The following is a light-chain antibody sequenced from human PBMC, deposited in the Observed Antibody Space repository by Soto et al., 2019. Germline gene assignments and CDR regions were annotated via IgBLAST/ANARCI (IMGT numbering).Light chain of an antibody. CDR3: QQYNNWPRT. V-gene: IGKV3-15*01. CDR2: RAS. Sequence: EIVMTQSPATLSVSQGERATLSCRASQSVNSNLAWYQQKPGQAPRLLIYRASTRATGIPARFSGSGSGTDFTLTISGLQSEDFAVYYCQQYNNWPRTFGQGTKVDI. CDR1: QSVNSN. J-gene: IGKJ1*01.